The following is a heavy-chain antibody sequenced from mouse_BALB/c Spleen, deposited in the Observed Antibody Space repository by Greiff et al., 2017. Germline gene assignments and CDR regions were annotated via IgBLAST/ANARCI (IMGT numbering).Heavy chain of an antibody. J-gene: IGHJ4*01. CDR2: INPGSGGT. V-gene: IGHV1-54*01. D-gene: IGHD2-12*01. CDR1: GYAFNNYL. Sequence: QVQLKESGAELVRPGTSVKVSCKASGYAFNNYLIEWVKQRPGQGLEWIGVINPGSGGTNYNEKFKGKATLTADKSSSTAYMQLTSLTSDDSAVYFCARGEDIYDRDYYAMDYGGQGTSVTVSS. CDR3: ARGEDIYDRDYYAMDY.